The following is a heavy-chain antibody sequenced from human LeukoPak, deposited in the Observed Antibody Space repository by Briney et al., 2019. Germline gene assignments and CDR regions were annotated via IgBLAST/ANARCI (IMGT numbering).Heavy chain of an antibody. J-gene: IGHJ2*01. Sequence: PAGSLRLSCAASGFTFSSYGMHWVRQAPGKGLEWVAFIRYDGSNKYYADSVKGRFTISRDNSKNMLYLQMNSLRAEDTAVYYCAKVGIWYFDLWGRGTLVTVSS. CDR2: IRYDGSNK. CDR1: GFTFSSYG. D-gene: IGHD3-3*02. CDR3: AKVGIWYFDL. V-gene: IGHV3-30*02.